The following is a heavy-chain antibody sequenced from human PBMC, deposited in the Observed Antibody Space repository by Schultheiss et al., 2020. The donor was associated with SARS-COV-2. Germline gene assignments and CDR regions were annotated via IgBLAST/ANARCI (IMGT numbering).Heavy chain of an antibody. Sequence: GESLKISCAASGFTFSSYGMHWVRQATGKGLEWVSAIGTAGDPYYPCSVKGRFTISRDNSKNTLYLQINSLRAKDTAVYYCARAATMIVGRGAFDIWGQGTMVTVSS. CDR2: IGTAGDP. CDR1: GFTFSSYG. J-gene: IGHJ3*02. V-gene: IGHV3-13*05. D-gene: IGHD3-22*01. CDR3: ARAATMIVGRGAFDI.